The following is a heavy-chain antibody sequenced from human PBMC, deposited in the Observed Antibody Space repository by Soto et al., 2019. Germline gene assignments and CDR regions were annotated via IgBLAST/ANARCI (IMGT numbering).Heavy chain of an antibody. CDR1: GFTFSSYE. V-gene: IGHV3-48*03. Sequence: GGSLRLSCAASGFTFSSYEMNWVRQAPGKGLGWVSYISSSGSNINHADSVKGRFTIPRNNAKHPPYLQMNSPRTEEPAVNYCAGELRSIDPLIYPPRGIDDWGQGTTVTVSS. D-gene: IGHD3-9*01. J-gene: IGHJ6*02. CDR2: ISSSGSNI. CDR3: AGELRSIDPLIYPPRGIDD.